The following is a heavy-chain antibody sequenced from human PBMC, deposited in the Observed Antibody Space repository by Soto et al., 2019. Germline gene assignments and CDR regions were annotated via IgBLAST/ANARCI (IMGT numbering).Heavy chain of an antibody. D-gene: IGHD3-9*01. CDR2: IYPGDSDT. CDR3: ARRPNTLNYYAMDV. CDR1: GHSFTTYW. V-gene: IGHV5-51*01. Sequence: GESLKISCKGSGHSFTTYWIGWVRQMPGKGLEWMGIIYPGDSDTRYSPSFQGQVTISADKSISTAYLQWSSLKASDTAIYYCARRPNTLNYYAMDVWGQGTTVTVSS. J-gene: IGHJ6*02.